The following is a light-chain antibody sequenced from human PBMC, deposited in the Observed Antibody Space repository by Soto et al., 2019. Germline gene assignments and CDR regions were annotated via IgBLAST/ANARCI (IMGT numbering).Light chain of an antibody. CDR1: QGISGW. J-gene: IGKJ4*01. Sequence: DIQMTQSPSSVSASVGDRVTITCRASQGISGWLAWYQQKPGKATKLLIYAASSLQSGVPSRFSGSGSGTDFTLTISRLQHEDFETYYCQQDNSFPLTFGGGNKVAIK. CDR2: AAS. V-gene: IGKV1-12*01. CDR3: QQDNSFPLT.